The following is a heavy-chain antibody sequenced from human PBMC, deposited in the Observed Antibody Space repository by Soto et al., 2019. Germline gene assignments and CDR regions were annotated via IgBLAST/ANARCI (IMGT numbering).Heavy chain of an antibody. CDR2: IYCSGST. CDR3: ARARYYGAKNDF. J-gene: IGHJ4*02. D-gene: IGHD1-26*01. CDR1: GDSISGYY. Sequence: QVRLQESGPGLVKPSETLSLTCTVSGDSISGYYWSWIRQPPGKRPEWLGCIYCSGSTKYNPSLRSRVTLSIDTPRSQFSLRLNSVTAADTAVYYCARARYYGAKNDFWGQGTRVTVSS. V-gene: IGHV4-59*01.